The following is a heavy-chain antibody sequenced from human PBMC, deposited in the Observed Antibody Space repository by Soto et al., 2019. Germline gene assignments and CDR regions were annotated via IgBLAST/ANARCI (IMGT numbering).Heavy chain of an antibody. CDR2: ISISSSYI. V-gene: IGHV3-21*04. CDR1: GFTFSSYS. CDR3: ATLTNGFGELYNWFDP. J-gene: IGHJ5*02. D-gene: IGHD3-10*01. Sequence: PGGSLRLSCAASGFTFSSYSMNWVRQAPGKGLEWVSSISISSSYIYYADSVKGRFTISRENAKNSLYLQMNSLRAEDTAVYYCATLTNGFGELYNWFDPWGQVTLVTVSS.